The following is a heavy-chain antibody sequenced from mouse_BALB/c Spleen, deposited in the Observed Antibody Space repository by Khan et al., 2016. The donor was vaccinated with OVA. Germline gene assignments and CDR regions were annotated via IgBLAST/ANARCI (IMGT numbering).Heavy chain of an antibody. V-gene: IGHV2-9*02. D-gene: IGHD2-4*01. Sequence: VQLQESGPGLVAPSQSLSITCTVSGFSLTTYGVHWVRQPPGKGLEWLGVIWAGGRTNYNSALMYRLSISKDNSKRQVCLKMNRQQADDTAMYYCARDRGYDFEYFDYWGQGTTLTVSS. CDR1: GFSLTTYG. CDR3: ARDRGYDFEYFDY. CDR2: IWAGGRT. J-gene: IGHJ2*01.